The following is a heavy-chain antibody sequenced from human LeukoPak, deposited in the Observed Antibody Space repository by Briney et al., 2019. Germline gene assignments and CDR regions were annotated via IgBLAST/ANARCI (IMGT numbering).Heavy chain of an antibody. CDR3: ARDRSGYLNYFDY. D-gene: IGHD3-3*01. CDR1: GFTFSSYS. J-gene: IGHJ4*02. V-gene: IGHV3-21*01. CDR2: ISSSSSYI. Sequence: PGGSLRLSCAASGFTFSSYSMNWVRQAPGKGLEWVSSISSSSSYIYYADSVKGRFTISRDNAKNSLYLQMNSLRAEDTAVYYCARDRSGYLNYFDYWGQGTLVTVSS.